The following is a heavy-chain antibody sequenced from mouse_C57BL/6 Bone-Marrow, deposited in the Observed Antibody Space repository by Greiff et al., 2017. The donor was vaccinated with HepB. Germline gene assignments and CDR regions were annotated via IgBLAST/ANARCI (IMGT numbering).Heavy chain of an antibody. D-gene: IGHD1-1*01. CDR2: IYYSGTI. CDR1: GISITTGNYR. CDR3: ARDGDYYGSSY. Sequence: VQLQQSGPGLVKPSQTVFLTCTVTGISITTGNYRWSWIRQFPGNKLEWRGYIYYSGTITYNPSLTSRTTITRDTPKNQFFLEMNSLTAEDTATYYCARDGDYYGSSYWGQGTTLTVSS. J-gene: IGHJ2*01. V-gene: IGHV3-5*01.